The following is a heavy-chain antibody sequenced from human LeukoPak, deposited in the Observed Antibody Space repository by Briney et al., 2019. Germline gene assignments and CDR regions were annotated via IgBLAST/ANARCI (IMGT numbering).Heavy chain of an antibody. Sequence: GGSLRLSCAASGFTFSSYAMHWVRQAPGKGLEWVAVISYDGSNKYYADSVKGRFTISRDNSKNTLYLQMNSLRAEDTAVYYCAKESSQWLARFIDYWGQGTLVTVSS. D-gene: IGHD6-19*01. V-gene: IGHV3-30*04. CDR3: AKESSQWLARFIDY. J-gene: IGHJ4*02. CDR2: ISYDGSNK. CDR1: GFTFSSYA.